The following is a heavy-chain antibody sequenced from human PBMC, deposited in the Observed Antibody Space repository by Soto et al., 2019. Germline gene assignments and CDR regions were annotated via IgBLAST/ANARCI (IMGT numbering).Heavy chain of an antibody. CDR2: ISAYNGNT. Sequence: ASVKVSCKASGYTFTSYGISWVRQAPGQGLEWMGWISAYNGNTNYAQKLQGRVTMTTDTSTSTAYMVLRSLRSDDTAVYYCASSREPQSYCSSTSCYKPQFDYWGQGTLVTVSS. D-gene: IGHD2-2*02. CDR3: ASSREPQSYCSSTSCYKPQFDY. V-gene: IGHV1-18*01. J-gene: IGHJ4*02. CDR1: GYTFTSYG.